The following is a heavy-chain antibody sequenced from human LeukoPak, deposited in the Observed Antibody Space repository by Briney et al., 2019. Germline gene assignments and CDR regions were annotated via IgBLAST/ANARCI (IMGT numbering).Heavy chain of an antibody. D-gene: IGHD2-2*02. V-gene: IGHV3-48*03. CDR1: GFTFSSYE. CDR2: ISSSGSPI. CDR3: ARISCSSTSCYTPYFDY. Sequence: GGSLRLSCAASGFTFSSYEMNWVRQAPGKGLEWVSYISSSGSPIYYADSVKGRFTISRDNAKNSLYLQMNSLRAEDTAVYYCARISCSSTSCYTPYFDYWGQGTLVTVSS. J-gene: IGHJ4*02.